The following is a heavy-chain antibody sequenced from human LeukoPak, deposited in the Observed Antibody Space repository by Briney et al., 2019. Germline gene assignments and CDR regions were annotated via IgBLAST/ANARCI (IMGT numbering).Heavy chain of an antibody. D-gene: IGHD2-21*02. CDR3: AAAYCGGDCYSDNHYYFMDL. Sequence: GGSLRLSCAASGFSFSNNYMSWVRLSPGKGLEWVSAMYITGSTHYADSVKGRFTISRDNSKNALNLQMDSLRVEDTAVYYCAAAYCGGDCYSDNHYYFMDLWGKGTTVTVSS. V-gene: IGHV3-53*01. CDR1: GFSFSNNY. J-gene: IGHJ6*03. CDR2: MYITGST.